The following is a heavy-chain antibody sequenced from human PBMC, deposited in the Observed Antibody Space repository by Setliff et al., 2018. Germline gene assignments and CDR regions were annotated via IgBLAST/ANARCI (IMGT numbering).Heavy chain of an antibody. CDR1: GFTFSNYA. CDR3: ARDRAWFDL. J-gene: IGHJ2*01. Sequence: PGGSLRLSCAASGFTFSNYAMGWVRQAPGEGLEWVANIKQDGSEKYYVDSVKGRFTISRDNAKNSLYLQMNSLRAEDTAVYYCARDRAWFDLWGRGTLVTVSS. V-gene: IGHV3-7*01. CDR2: IKQDGSEK.